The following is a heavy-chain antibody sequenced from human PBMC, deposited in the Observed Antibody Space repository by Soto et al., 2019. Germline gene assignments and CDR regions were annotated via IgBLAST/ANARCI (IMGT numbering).Heavy chain of an antibody. CDR1: GFTIGSYG. Sequence: EVQLLESVGGLIQPGGSLRLSCAASGFTIGSYGMGWVRQAPGKGLEWVSTITGGNTYYAASVKGRFTISRDNYKNTLYLQMGSLRAEDTALYYCVKDKERGGYDSDFDSWGQGTLVTVSS. V-gene: IGHV3-23*01. J-gene: IGHJ4*02. CDR2: ITGGNT. D-gene: IGHD3-3*01. CDR3: VKDKERGGYDSDFDS.